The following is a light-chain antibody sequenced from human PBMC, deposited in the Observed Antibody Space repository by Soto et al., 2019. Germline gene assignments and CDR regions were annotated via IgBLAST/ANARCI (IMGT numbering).Light chain of an antibody. CDR3: QQSSNVYRT. CDR2: AAS. V-gene: IGKV1-39*01. CDR1: HSISNY. Sequence: DTQMTQSPSSLSASVGDRVTITCRASHSISNYLNWFQQKPGKAPTLLIYAASSLQSGVPSRFSGSGSETEFTLTISSLQPEDFATYYCQQSSNVYRTFGPGTRVEIK. J-gene: IGKJ1*01.